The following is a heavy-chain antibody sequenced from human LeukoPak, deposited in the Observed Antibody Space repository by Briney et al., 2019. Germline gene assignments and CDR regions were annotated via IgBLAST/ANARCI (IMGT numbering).Heavy chain of an antibody. Sequence: SGGSLRLSCAASGFTFSNYAMSWVRQAPGKGLQWVSGVSGSGDSTYYADSVKGRFTISRDNSKNTLYLQMNSLRAEDTAVYYCAKYTMIVVVNTIDYWGQGTLVTVSS. CDR1: GFTFSNYA. CDR2: VSGSGDST. CDR3: AKYTMIVVVNTIDY. V-gene: IGHV3-23*01. J-gene: IGHJ4*02. D-gene: IGHD3-22*01.